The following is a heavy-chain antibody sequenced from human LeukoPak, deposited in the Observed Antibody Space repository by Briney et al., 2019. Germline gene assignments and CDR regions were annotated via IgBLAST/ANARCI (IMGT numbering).Heavy chain of an antibody. CDR1: GFTFSSYS. J-gene: IGHJ4*02. CDR3: ARAGSIRFDY. CDR2: ISGSGDT. Sequence: PGGSLRLSCAASGFTFSSYSMNWVRQAPGKGLEWVSGISGSGDTYYADSVKGRFTFSRDNSKNTLYLQMNSLRAEDTAVYYCARAGSIRFDYWGQGTLVTVSS. D-gene: IGHD1-26*01. V-gene: IGHV3-23*01.